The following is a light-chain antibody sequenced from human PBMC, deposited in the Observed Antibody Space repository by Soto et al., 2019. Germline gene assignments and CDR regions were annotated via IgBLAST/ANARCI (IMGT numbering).Light chain of an antibody. CDR3: QQYGSSSLT. V-gene: IGKV3-20*01. Sequence: EIVLTQSPGTLSLSPGERATLSWRASQSVSSSYLAWYQQKPGQAPRLLIYGASSRATGIPDRFSGSGSGTDFTLTISRLEPEDFAVYDCQQYGSSSLTFGQGTRLEIK. CDR1: QSVSSSY. J-gene: IGKJ5*01. CDR2: GAS.